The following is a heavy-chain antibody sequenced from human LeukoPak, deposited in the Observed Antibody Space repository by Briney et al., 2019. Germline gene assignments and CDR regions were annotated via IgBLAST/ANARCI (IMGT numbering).Heavy chain of an antibody. CDR1: GGSVSSGSYY. Sequence: PSETLSLTCTVSGGSVSSGSYYWSWIRQPPGKGLEWIGYIYYSGSTNYNPSLKSRVTISVDTSKNQFSLKLSSVTAADTAVYYCARGDPQNIVVVVAATSSSWFDPWGQGTLVTVSS. CDR2: IYYSGST. D-gene: IGHD2-15*01. J-gene: IGHJ5*02. CDR3: ARGDPQNIVVVVAATSSSWFDP. V-gene: IGHV4-61*01.